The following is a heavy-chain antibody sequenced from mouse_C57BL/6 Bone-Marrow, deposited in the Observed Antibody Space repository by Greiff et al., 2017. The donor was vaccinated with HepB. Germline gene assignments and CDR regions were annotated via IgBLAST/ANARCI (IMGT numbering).Heavy chain of an antibody. V-gene: IGHV5-4*01. J-gene: IGHJ3*01. D-gene: IGHD1-1*01. CDR1: GFTFSSYA. Sequence: EVKVVESGGGLVKPGGSLKLSCAASGFTFSSYAMSWVRQTPEKRLEWVATISDGGSYTYYPDNVKGRFTISRDNAKNNLYLQMSHLKSEDTAMYYCARDLGGGSSYWFAYWGQGTLVTVSA. CDR3: ARDLGGGSSYWFAY. CDR2: ISDGGSYT.